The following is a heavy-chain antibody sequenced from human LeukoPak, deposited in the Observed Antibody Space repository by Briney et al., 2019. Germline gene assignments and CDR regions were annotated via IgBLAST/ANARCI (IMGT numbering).Heavy chain of an antibody. V-gene: IGHV4-34*01. J-gene: IGHJ1*01. CDR3: ARGPRIAVVGPRIRRDEYFQD. CDR1: GFTFSTYG. CDR2: INHSGST. Sequence: PGGSLRLSCAASGFTFSTYGMSWIRQPPGKGLEWIGEINHSGSTNYNPSLKSRVTISVDTSKNQFSLKLSSVTAADTAVYYCARGPRIAVVGPRIRRDEYFQDWGQGTLVTVSS. D-gene: IGHD6-19*01.